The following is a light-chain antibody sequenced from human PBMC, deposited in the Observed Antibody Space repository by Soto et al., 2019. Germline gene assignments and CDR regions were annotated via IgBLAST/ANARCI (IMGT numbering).Light chain of an antibody. CDR3: QTWVTGIQV. CDR2: LNSDGSH. V-gene: IGLV4-69*01. Sequence: QPVLTQSPSASASLGASVKLTCTLSSGHSSYAIAWHQQQPEKGPRYLMKLNSDGSHSKGDGIPDRFSGSSSGAERYLTISSLQSEDEADYYCQTWVTGIQVFGGGTKLTGL. J-gene: IGLJ2*01. CDR1: SGHSSYA.